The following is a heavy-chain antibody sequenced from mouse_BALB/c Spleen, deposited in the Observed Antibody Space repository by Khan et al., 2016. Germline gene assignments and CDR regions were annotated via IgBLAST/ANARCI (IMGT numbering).Heavy chain of an antibody. CDR2: ISSGGYT. D-gene: IGHD1-1*01. J-gene: IGHJ2*01. V-gene: IGHV5-6-5*01. Sequence: EVELVESGGGLMKPGESLKISCAASGFIFSSYAMSWVRQTPEKRLEWVASISSGGYTYYPDSMRGRFTISRDNAGNILYLQVSSVRSDDTAMYYCARDNYGNPFDYWGQGTTLTVSS. CDR1: GFIFSSYA. CDR3: ARDNYGNPFDY.